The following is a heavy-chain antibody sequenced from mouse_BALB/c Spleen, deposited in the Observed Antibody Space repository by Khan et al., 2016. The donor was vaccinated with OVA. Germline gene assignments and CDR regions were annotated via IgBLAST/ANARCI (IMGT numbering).Heavy chain of an antibody. D-gene: IGHD2-13*01. CDR2: ISDGSTYT. CDR1: GFTFSDYY. V-gene: IGHV5-4*02. CDR3: ARGHYGDPFSY. J-gene: IGHJ3*01. Sequence: EVQLVESGGGLVKPGGSLKLSCAASGFTFSDYYMYWIRQTPEKRLEWVATISDGSTYTYYPASVQGRFTISRDNAKNSLYLQMSSLQSEDTAIYYCARGHYGDPFSYWGQGTLVTVSA.